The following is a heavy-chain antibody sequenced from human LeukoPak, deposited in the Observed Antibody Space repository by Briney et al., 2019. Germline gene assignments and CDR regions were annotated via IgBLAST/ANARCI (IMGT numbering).Heavy chain of an antibody. CDR2: IYYSGST. Sequence: SETLSLTCTVSGGSISSYYWSWIRQPPGKGLEWIGYIYYSGSTNYNPSLKSRVTISVDTSKNQFSLKLSSVTAADTAVYYCARGYYGSGGTWFDPWGQGTLVTVSS. J-gene: IGHJ5*02. D-gene: IGHD3-10*01. CDR3: ARGYYGSGGTWFDP. V-gene: IGHV4-59*01. CDR1: GGSISSYY.